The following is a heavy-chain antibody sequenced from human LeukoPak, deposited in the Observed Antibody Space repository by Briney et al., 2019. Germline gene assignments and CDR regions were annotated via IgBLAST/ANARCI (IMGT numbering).Heavy chain of an antibody. CDR3: ARAWGSSLIRPTEVWFDP. Sequence: SETLSLTCAVYGGSFSGYYWSWIRQPPGKGLEWIWEINHSGSTNYSPSLMSRVTISVDTSKNQFSLKLSSVTAADTAVYYCARAWGSSLIRPTEVWFDPWGQGTLVTVSS. CDR2: INHSGST. D-gene: IGHD6-13*01. CDR1: GGSFSGYY. J-gene: IGHJ5*02. V-gene: IGHV4-34*01.